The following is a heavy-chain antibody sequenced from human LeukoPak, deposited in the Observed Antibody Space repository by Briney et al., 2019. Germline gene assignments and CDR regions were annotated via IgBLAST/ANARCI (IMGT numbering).Heavy chain of an antibody. CDR1: GGSISSSSYY. V-gene: IGHV4-39*01. Sequence: PSETLSLTCTVSGGSISSSSYYWGWIRQPPGKGLEWIGSIYYSGSTYYNPSLKSRVTISVDTSKNQFSLKLSSVTAADTAVYYCARGLVPAAIGPSADYYYYYYMDVWGKGTTVTVSS. D-gene: IGHD2-2*01. CDR2: IYYSGST. J-gene: IGHJ6*03. CDR3: ARGLVPAAIGPSADYYYYYYMDV.